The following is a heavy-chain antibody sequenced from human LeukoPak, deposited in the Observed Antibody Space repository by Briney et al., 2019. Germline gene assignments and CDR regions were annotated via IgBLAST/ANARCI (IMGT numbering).Heavy chain of an antibody. CDR1: GGSISVNTYY. V-gene: IGHV4-39*01. CDR3: ARHGPVVTATDAFDI. Sequence: SETLSLTCTVSGGSISVNTYYCAWIRQPPGRGLEWIGSVYYSGRTDYNPSLKSRVTISVDTFENQLSLSLNSVTAADTAVYYCARHGPVVTATDAFDIWGQGTMVTVSS. J-gene: IGHJ3*02. CDR2: VYYSGRT. D-gene: IGHD2-21*02.